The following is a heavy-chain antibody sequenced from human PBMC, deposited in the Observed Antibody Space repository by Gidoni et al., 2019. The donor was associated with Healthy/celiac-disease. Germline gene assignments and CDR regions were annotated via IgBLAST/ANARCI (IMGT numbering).Heavy chain of an antibody. CDR3: ARSPYCTNGVCYREGFDY. D-gene: IGHD2-8*01. J-gene: IGHJ4*02. CDR1: GGSISSGGYY. CDR2: FYYSGST. Sequence: QVQLQESGPGLVKPSQTLSLTCTVSGGSISSGGYYWSWIRQHPGKGLEWIGYFYYSGSTYYNPSLKSRVTISVDTSKNQFSLKLSSVTAADTAVYYCARSPYCTNGVCYREGFDYWGQGTLVTVSS. V-gene: IGHV4-31*03.